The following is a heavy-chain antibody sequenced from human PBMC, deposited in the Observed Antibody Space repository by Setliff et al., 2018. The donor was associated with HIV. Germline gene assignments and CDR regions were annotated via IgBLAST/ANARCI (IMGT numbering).Heavy chain of an antibody. CDR2: IYYSGST. CDR3: AGGGLRGPLFGVRPFDI. CDR1: GGSISSHY. Sequence: SETLSLTCTVSGGSISSHYWSWIRQSPGKGLEWIGSIYYSGSTNPNPFFRSRVSISVATSKNQFSLKLSSVTSADRAVYYCAGGGLRGPLFGVRPFDIWGQGTMVTVSS. D-gene: IGHD3-3*01. V-gene: IGHV4-59*11. J-gene: IGHJ3*02.